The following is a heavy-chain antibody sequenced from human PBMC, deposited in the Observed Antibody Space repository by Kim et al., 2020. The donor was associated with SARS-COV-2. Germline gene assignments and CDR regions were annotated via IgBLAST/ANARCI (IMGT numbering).Heavy chain of an antibody. V-gene: IGHV1-46*01. D-gene: IGHD6-19*01. J-gene: IGHJ4*02. CDR3: AREVYPIAVAGTLDY. Sequence: QKFQGRVTMTRDTSTSTVYMELSSLRSEDTAVYYCAREVYPIAVAGTLDYWGQGTLVTVSS.